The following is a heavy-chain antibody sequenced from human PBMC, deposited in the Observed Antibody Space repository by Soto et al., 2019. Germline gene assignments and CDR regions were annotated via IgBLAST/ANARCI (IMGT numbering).Heavy chain of an antibody. J-gene: IGHJ4*02. CDR2: IKQEGTET. CDR1: GFTFSTHW. V-gene: IGHV3-7*03. CDR3: ARGGDSYIDY. Sequence: PGGSLRLSCAASGFTFSTHWMVWVRQPPGKGLEWVANIKQEGTETSYVDSVKGRFTISRDNAQNSLYLQMNSLRVEDTAVYYCARGGDSYIDYWGPGALVTVS. D-gene: IGHD2-21*02.